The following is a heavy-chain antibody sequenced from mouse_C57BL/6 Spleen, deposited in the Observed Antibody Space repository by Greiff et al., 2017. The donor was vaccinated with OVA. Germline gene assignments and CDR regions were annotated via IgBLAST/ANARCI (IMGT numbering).Heavy chain of an antibody. J-gene: IGHJ4*01. CDR1: GYTFTSYW. Sequence: QVQLQQPGAELVRPGSSVKLSCKASGYTFTSYWMHWVKQRPIQGLEWIGNIDPSDSETHYNQKFKDKATVTVEKASSTAYMPLSSLTSKDSAVYYCAKTAQATHRDYWGQGTSVTVS. D-gene: IGHD3-2*02. CDR2: IDPSDSET. CDR3: AKTAQATHRDY. V-gene: IGHV1-52*01.